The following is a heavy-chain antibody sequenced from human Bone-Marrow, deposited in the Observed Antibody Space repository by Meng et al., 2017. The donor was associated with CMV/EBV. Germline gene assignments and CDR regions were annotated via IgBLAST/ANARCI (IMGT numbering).Heavy chain of an antibody. J-gene: IGHJ3*02. CDR2: ITPFNGNT. CDR1: GYTFTSYD. Sequence: SVKVSCQASGYTFTSYDINWVRQATGQGLEWMGWITPFNGNTNYAQKFQDRVTITRDRSMSTAYMELSSLRSEDTAMYYCARSRGYCSSTSCYSDAFDIWGQGTMVTVSS. D-gene: IGHD2-2*01. V-gene: IGHV1-45*02. CDR3: ARSRGYCSSTSCYSDAFDI.